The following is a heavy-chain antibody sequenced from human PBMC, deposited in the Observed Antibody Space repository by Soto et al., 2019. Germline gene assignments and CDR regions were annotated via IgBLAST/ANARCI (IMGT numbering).Heavy chain of an antibody. J-gene: IGHJ4*02. CDR2: INPSGGST. Sequence: ASVKVSCKASGYPFTNYYMHWVRQAPGQGLEWMGIINPSGGSTRYAQKFQGRVTMTRDTSTSTVYMELSSLRSEDTAVYYCATLGSAYYDFWSGSSLFDYWGQGTLGAVSS. V-gene: IGHV1-46*01. D-gene: IGHD3-3*01. CDR3: ATLGSAYYDFWSGSSLFDY. CDR1: GYPFTNYY.